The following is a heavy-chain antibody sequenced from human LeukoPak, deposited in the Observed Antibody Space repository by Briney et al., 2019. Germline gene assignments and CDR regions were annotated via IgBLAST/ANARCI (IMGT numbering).Heavy chain of an antibody. V-gene: IGHV3-23*01. CDR1: GFSFSSYD. D-gene: IGHD5-12*01. CDR3: AKDLVATTYRDAFDI. J-gene: IGHJ3*02. Sequence: GGSLRLSCAASGFSFSSYDMSWVRQAPGKGLEWLSYISGAGGTTYYADSVKGRFTISRDNSKNTMYLQMNSLRAEDTAAYYCAKDLVATTYRDAFDIWGQGTMVTVSS. CDR2: ISGAGGTT.